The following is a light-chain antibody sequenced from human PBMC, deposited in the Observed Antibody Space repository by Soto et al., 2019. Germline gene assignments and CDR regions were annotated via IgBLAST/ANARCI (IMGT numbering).Light chain of an antibody. Sequence: EIVLTQSPGTLSLSPGERATLSCRASQSISSSYLAWYQQKPGQAPRLLIYGASSRATGIPDRFSGSGSGTDFTLTVSRLEPEAFAVYYCQQCGSSPPYSFGQGTKLEIK. J-gene: IGKJ2*01. CDR3: QQCGSSPPYS. V-gene: IGKV3-20*01. CDR1: QSISSSY. CDR2: GAS.